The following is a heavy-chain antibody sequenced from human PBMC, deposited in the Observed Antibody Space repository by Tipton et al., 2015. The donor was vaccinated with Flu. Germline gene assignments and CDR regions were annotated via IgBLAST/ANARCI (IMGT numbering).Heavy chain of an antibody. V-gene: IGHV4-4*07. J-gene: IGHJ4*02. D-gene: IGHD3-10*01. CDR1: GASVTTYS. CDR2: KGSRGFT. CDR3: ARGSGSGTEMTFYV. Sequence: TLSLTCNVSGASVTTYSWNWIRQSRGKGLEWIGRKGSRGFTNINPSLESRLAMSVDASKNQFLLRLTSVTAADTAVYYCARGSGSGTEMTFYVWGPGTVVTVSS.